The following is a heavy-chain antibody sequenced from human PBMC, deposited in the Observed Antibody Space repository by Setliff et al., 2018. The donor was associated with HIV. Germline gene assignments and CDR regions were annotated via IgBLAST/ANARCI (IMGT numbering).Heavy chain of an antibody. V-gene: IGHV4-39*07. CDR3: ARGVVGATSGGAFDI. CDR2: INHSGST. D-gene: IGHD1-26*01. Sequence: PSETLSLTCTVSGGSISSGGYYWSWIRQPPGKGLEWIGEINHSGSTNYNPSLKSRVTISVDTSKNQFSLKLSSVTAADTAVYYCARGVVGATSGGAFDIWGQGTMVTVS. J-gene: IGHJ3*02. CDR1: GGSISSGGYY.